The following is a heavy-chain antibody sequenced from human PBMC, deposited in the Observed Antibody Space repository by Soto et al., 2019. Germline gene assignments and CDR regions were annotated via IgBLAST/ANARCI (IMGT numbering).Heavy chain of an antibody. Sequence: QLQLQKSGSGLVKTSETLSLTCTVSGASISYGGFSWSWIRQSPGKGLEWIGYISHLESTYFHPSFKSRLTMSIDRTRYQFSLKLSSVTAADMAVYYCARGGGYDSFDYWGQGVLVTVSS. J-gene: IGHJ4*02. V-gene: IGHV4-30-2*06. CDR3: ARGGGYDSFDY. CDR2: ISHLEST. CDR1: GASISYGGFS. D-gene: IGHD5-12*01.